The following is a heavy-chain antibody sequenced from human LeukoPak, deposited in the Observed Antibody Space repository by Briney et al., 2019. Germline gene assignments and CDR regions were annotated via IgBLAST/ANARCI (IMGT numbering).Heavy chain of an antibody. V-gene: IGHV4-4*07. CDR2: IYTSGST. CDR1: GGSISSYY. Sequence: SETLSLTCTVSGGSISSYYWSWIRQPPGKGLEWIGRIYTSGSTNYNPSLKSRVTMSVDTSKNQFSLKLSSVTAADTAVYYCARSDYYYDIPFDYWGQGTLVTVSS. CDR3: ARSDYYYDIPFDY. D-gene: IGHD3-22*01. J-gene: IGHJ4*02.